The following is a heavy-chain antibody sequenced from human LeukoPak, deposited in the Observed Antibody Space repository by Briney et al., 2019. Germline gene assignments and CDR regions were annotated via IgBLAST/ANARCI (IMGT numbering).Heavy chain of an antibody. CDR1: GYTFTSYG. Sequence: GASVKVSCKASGYTFTSYGISWVRQAPGQGLEWMGLISAYNGNTNYAQKLQGRVTMTTDTSTSTAYMELRSLRSDDTAVYYCARDHGLRIYSSSEHSYYYYMDVWGKGTTVTVSS. V-gene: IGHV1-18*01. D-gene: IGHD6-13*01. CDR2: ISAYNGNT. J-gene: IGHJ6*03. CDR3: ARDHGLRIYSSSEHSYYYYMDV.